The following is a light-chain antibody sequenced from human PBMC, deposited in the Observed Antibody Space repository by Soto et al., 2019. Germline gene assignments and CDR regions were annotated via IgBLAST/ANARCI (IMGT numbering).Light chain of an antibody. V-gene: IGKV3-15*01. CDR2: GIS. CDR3: QQYNKWPLT. CDR1: QGLTTY. J-gene: IGKJ4*01. Sequence: EVVMTQSPATLSLSPGETATLSVRASQGLTTYLAWYQQKPDQAPRLLIYGISTRATDVPARFSGSGSGTEFTLTISGLQSEDFAVYYCQQYNKWPLTFGGGTKVDIK.